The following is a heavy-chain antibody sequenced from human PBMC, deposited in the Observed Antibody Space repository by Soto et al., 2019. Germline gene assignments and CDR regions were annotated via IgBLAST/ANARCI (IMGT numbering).Heavy chain of an antibody. D-gene: IGHD2-2*01. CDR3: ARELDCSSTSCPRVYRMDV. J-gene: IGHJ6*02. CDR2: MNPNSGNT. CDR1: GYTFTSYD. V-gene: IGHV1-8*01. Sequence: ASVKVSCKASGYTFTSYDINWVRQATGQGXEWMGWMNPNSGNTGYAQKFQGRVTMTRNTSISTAYMELSSLRSEDTAVYYCARELDCSSTSCPRVYRMDVWGQGTTVTVSS.